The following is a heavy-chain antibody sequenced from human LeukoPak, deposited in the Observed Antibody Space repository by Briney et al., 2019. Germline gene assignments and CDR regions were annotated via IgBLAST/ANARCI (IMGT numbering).Heavy chain of an antibody. Sequence: SVKVSCKASGGTFSSYAISWVRQAPGQGLEWMGGIIPIFGTANYAQKFQGRVTITTDESTSTAYMELSSLRSEDTAVYYCARVGYSSSWFYYYYYYMDVWGKGTTVTVSS. CDR3: ARVGYSSSWFYYYYYYMDV. D-gene: IGHD6-13*01. V-gene: IGHV1-69*05. J-gene: IGHJ6*03. CDR2: IIPIFGTA. CDR1: GGTFSSYA.